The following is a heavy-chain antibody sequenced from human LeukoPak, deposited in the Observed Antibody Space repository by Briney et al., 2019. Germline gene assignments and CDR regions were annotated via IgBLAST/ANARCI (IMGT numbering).Heavy chain of an antibody. CDR1: GFTFSNGW. J-gene: IGHJ4*02. D-gene: IGHD3-3*01. Sequence: GGSLRLSCAASGFTFSNGWMSWVRQAPGKGLEYVGRIKKKSDGGTTDYAAPVKGRFTISRDDSRNTLYMQMDSLKIEDTAIYYCTTDEWSWGQGTLVTVSS. CDR3: TTDEWS. CDR2: IKKKSDGGTT. V-gene: IGHV3-15*01.